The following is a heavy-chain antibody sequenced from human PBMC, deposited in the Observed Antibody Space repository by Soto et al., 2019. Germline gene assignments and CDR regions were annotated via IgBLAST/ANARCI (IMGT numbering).Heavy chain of an antibody. V-gene: IGHV3-23*01. CDR2: LDGAGGST. CDR3: AAPRDEYGSGVSWFTYGMDI. CDR1: GFTFSDYA. D-gene: IGHD3-10*01. J-gene: IGHJ6*02. Sequence: GGSLRLSCLASGFTFSDYAMTWVRHVPGRGLEWVASLDGAGGSTYYADSVRGRFTISRDNSQNTLFLQLKRLTVDDTAIYYCAAPRDEYGSGVSWFTYGMDIWGQGTTVTISS.